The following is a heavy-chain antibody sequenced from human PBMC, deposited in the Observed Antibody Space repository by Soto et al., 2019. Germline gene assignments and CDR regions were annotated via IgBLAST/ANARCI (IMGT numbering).Heavy chain of an antibody. V-gene: IGHV1-2*04. Sequence: GASVKVSCKASGYTFTGYYMHWVRQAPGQGLEWMGWINPNSGGTNYAQKFQGWVTMTRDTSISTAYMELSRLRSDDTAVYYCAREKYSSGWYPDYYYYGMDVWGQGTTVTVSS. CDR2: INPNSGGT. CDR1: GYTFTGYY. D-gene: IGHD6-19*01. J-gene: IGHJ6*02. CDR3: AREKYSSGWYPDYYYYGMDV.